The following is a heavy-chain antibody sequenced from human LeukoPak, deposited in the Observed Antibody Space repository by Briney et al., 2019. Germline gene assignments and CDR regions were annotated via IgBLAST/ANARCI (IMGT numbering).Heavy chain of an antibody. J-gene: IGHJ4*02. CDR3: ARGARYYDFRSGPYYFDY. V-gene: IGHV4-31*03. Sequence: PSETLSLNCTVSGGSISSGGYYWSWIRQHPGKGLEWIGYIYYSGSTYYNPSLKSRVTITVDTSKNQFSLKLSSVTAADTAVYYCARGARYYDFRSGPYYFDYWGQGTLVTVSS. D-gene: IGHD3-3*01. CDR2: IYYSGST. CDR1: GGSISSGGYY.